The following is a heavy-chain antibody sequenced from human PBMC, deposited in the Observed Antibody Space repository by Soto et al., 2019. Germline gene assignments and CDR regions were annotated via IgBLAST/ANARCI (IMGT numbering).Heavy chain of an antibody. D-gene: IGHD1-26*01. J-gene: IGHJ4*02. V-gene: IGHV2-5*02. CDR3: AHAYGGRSLY. Sequence: QITLKESGPTLVKPTQTLTLTCTFSGFSLTTDRVGVGWIRQPPGEALEWLAVISWDDSKTYRPSLESRLTITKDTPKNQVALTMTNMDSMDTATYYCAHAYGGRSLYWGQGTLVTVSS. CDR1: GFSLTTDRVG. CDR2: ISWDDSK.